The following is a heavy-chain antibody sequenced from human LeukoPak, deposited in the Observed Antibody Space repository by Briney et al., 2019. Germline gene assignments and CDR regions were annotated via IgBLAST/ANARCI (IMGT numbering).Heavy chain of an antibody. CDR3: AKVGGSSGWFNGY. D-gene: IGHD6-19*01. J-gene: IGHJ4*02. Sequence: GSLRLSCAASGFTFSSSAMTWVRQASGKGLEWVSAISGSGGSTYYADSVKGRFTISRDNSKNTLYLQMNSLRAEDTAVYYCAKVGGSSGWFNGYWGQGTLVTVSS. CDR2: ISGSGGST. V-gene: IGHV3-23*01. CDR1: GFTFSSSA.